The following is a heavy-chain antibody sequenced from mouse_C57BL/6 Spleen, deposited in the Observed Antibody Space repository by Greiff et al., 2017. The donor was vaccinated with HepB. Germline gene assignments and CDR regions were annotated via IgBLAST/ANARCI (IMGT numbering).Heavy chain of an antibody. Sequence: VQLQQSGAELVRPGASVKLSCTASGFNINDDYMHWVKQRPEQGLEWIGWIDPANGDTEYASKFQGKATITADTSSNTAYLQRSSLTSEDTAVYYCTMYGSRGGAWFAYWGQGTLVTVSA. CDR3: TMYGSRGGAWFAY. J-gene: IGHJ3*01. CDR2: IDPANGDT. D-gene: IGHD1-1*01. V-gene: IGHV14-4*01. CDR1: GFNINDDY.